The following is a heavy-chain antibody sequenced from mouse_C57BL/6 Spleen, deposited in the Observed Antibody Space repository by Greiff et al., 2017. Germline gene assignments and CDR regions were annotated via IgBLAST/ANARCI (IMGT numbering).Heavy chain of an antibody. J-gene: IGHJ4*01. Sequence: QVQLQQPGAELVKPGASVKLSCKASGYTFTSYWMHWVKQRPGQGLEWIGMIHPNSGSTNYNEKFKSKATLTVDKSSSTAYMQLSSLTSEDSAVYYGARGPGYYGSRRDAMDYWGQGTSVTVSS. CDR3: ARGPGYYGSRRDAMDY. CDR2: IHPNSGST. CDR1: GYTFTSYW. V-gene: IGHV1-64*01. D-gene: IGHD1-1*01.